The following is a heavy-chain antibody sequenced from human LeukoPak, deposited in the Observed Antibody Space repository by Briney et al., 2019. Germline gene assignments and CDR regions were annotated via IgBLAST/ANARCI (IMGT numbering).Heavy chain of an antibody. V-gene: IGHV3-23*01. CDR1: GFSFGTFA. J-gene: IGHJ4*02. CDR2: IIESGNDK. CDR3: TRDYVTPGTTGTTSPLDH. D-gene: IGHD1-7*01. Sequence: GGSLRLSCAASGFSFGTFAMSWVRQAPGKGLEWVSGIIESGNDKHYADSVKGRFTISRDNFKDTLYLQTNSLRADDTAVYYCTRDYVTPGTTGTTSPLDHWGQGILVTVSS.